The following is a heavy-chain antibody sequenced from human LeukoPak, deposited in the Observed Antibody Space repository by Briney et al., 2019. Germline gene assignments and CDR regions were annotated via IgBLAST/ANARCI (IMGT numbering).Heavy chain of an antibody. CDR1: GFTFSSYA. J-gene: IGHJ4*02. D-gene: IGHD1-7*01. Sequence: GGSLRLSCAASGFTFSSYAMSWVRQAPGKGLEWVSAISGSGGSTYYADSVKGRFTISRDNSKNTLYLQMNSLRAEDTAVYYCARGYRYNWNYVDYFDYWGQGTLVTVSS. V-gene: IGHV3-23*01. CDR3: ARGYRYNWNYVDYFDY. CDR2: ISGSGGST.